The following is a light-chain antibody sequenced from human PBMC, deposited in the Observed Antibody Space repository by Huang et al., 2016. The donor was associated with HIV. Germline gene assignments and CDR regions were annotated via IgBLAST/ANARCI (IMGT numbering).Light chain of an antibody. CDR3: QQFYSTSLWT. CDR1: QGISNS. Sequence: DIQMTQSPSSLSASVGDRVTITCRASQGISNSLAWFQQKPGKAPKLLLYGASRLQRGVPSRFSGSGSGTDNSLTISSLQPEYCATYYCQQFYSTSLWTFGQGTKVEIK. CDR2: GAS. J-gene: IGKJ1*01. V-gene: IGKV1-NL1*01.